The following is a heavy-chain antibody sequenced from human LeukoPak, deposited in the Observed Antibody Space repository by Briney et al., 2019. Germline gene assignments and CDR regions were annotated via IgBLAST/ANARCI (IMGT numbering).Heavy chain of an antibody. V-gene: IGHV3-53*01. CDR2: IYSGGST. CDR1: GFTVSSNY. J-gene: IGHJ6*02. Sequence: QPGGSLRLSCAASGFTVSSNYMSWVRQAPGKGLEWVSVIYSGGSTYYADSVKGRFTISRDNSKNTLYLQMNSLRAEDTAVYYCARGTAVSATRYYYGMDVWGQGTTVTVS. CDR3: ARGTAVSATRYYYGMDV.